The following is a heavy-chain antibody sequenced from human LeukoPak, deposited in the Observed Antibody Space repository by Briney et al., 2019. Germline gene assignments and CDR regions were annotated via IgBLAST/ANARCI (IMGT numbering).Heavy chain of an antibody. V-gene: IGHV3-64*01. CDR3: AREGMVRGVIEYAFDI. Sequence: GGSLRLSCAASGFTFSSYAMHWVRQAPGKGLEYVSAISSNWGSTYYANSVKGRFTISRDNSKKTLYLQMGRLRAEDMAVYYCAREGMVRGVIEYAFDIWGQGTMVTLSS. J-gene: IGHJ3*02. CDR1: GFTFSSYA. CDR2: ISSNWGST. D-gene: IGHD3-10*01.